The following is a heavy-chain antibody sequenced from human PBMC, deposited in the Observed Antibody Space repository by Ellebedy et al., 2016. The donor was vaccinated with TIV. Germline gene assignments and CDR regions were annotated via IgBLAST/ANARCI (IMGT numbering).Heavy chain of an antibody. J-gene: IGHJ4*02. V-gene: IGHV4-59*08. CDR1: GGSISSYY. D-gene: IGHD2-15*01. Sequence: SETLSLTCTVSGGSISSYYWSWIRQPPGKGLEWIGEINHSGSTNYNPSLKSRVTISVDTSKNQFSLKLSSVTAADTAVYYCASRADCSGGSCYDYAVKFDYWGQGTLVTVSS. CDR3: ASRADCSGGSCYDYAVKFDY. CDR2: INHSGST.